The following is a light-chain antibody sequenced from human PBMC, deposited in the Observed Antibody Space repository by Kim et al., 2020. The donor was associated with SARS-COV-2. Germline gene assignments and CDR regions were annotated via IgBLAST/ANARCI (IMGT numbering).Light chain of an antibody. J-gene: IGKJ5*01. V-gene: IGKV3-20*01. CDR1: ESVDSTY. Sequence: EIVLTQSPGTLSLSPGERATLSCRASESVDSTYLSWYQQKPGQAPTLLIYGASSRATAIPDRFSGSGSGTDFTLSISRLEPEDFAVYYCQHYDRSPPRTTFGQGTRLEIK. CDR2: GAS. CDR3: QHYDRSPPRTT.